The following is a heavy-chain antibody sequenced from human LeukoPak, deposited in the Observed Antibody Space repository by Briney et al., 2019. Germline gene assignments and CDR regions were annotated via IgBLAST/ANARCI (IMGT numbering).Heavy chain of an antibody. CDR3: ARAWGYGSGRAGNWFDP. D-gene: IGHD3-10*01. J-gene: IGHJ5*02. CDR1: GGSISSYY. V-gene: IGHV4-59*12. CDR2: SYYSGST. Sequence: PSETLSLTCTASGGSISSYYWSWIRQPPGKGLEWIGYSYYSGSTNYNPSLKSRVSISVDTSKNQFSLKLSSVTAADTAVYYCARAWGYGSGRAGNWFDPWGQGTLVTVSS.